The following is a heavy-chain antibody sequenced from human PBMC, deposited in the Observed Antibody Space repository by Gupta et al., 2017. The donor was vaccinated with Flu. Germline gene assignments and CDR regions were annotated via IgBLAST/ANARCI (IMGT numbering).Heavy chain of an antibody. V-gene: IGHV3-23*01. Sequence: DVQLLESGGGLVQPGGSLRLSCAASGFTFSSYAMAWVCQAPRKGLEWVSVISGSGGTTYYADSVKGRFTISRDNSKNTLYLQMNSLRAEDTAVYYCAKDLLYSNYGHFDYWGQGTLVTVSS. CDR1: GFTFSSYA. J-gene: IGHJ4*02. CDR3: AKDLLYSNYGHFDY. CDR2: ISGSGGTT. D-gene: IGHD4-11*01.